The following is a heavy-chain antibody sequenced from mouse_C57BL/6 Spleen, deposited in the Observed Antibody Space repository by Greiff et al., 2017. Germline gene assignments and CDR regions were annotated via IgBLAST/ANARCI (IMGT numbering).Heavy chain of an antibody. CDR1: GFTFSSYG. D-gene: IGHD2-5*01. CDR2: ISSGGSYT. Sequence: EVQLVESGGDLVKPGGSLKLSCAASGFTFSSYGMSWVRQTPDKRLEWVATISSGGSYTYYPDSVKGRFTISRDNAKNTLYLQMSSLKSEDTAMYYCAGAYYSNYFDVWGTGTTVTVSS. V-gene: IGHV5-6*01. J-gene: IGHJ1*03. CDR3: AGAYYSNYFDV.